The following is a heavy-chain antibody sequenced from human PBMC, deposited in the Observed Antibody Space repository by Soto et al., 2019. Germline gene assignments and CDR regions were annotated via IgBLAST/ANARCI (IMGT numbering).Heavy chain of an antibody. CDR1: GFSLSSTRMA. CDR2: IYWDGDK. CDR3: AHIVVAGLGYYFDY. V-gene: IGHV2-5*02. D-gene: IGHD6-19*01. J-gene: IGHJ4*02. Sequence: QITLKESGPTLVKPTQTLTLTCTFSGFSLSSTRMAVGWIRQPPGKALEWLALIYWDGDKRYSPFLKSRLTNTKDTSKNQGVLTMSNMDPVDTARYYCAHIVVAGLGYYFDYWGQGTLVTVSS.